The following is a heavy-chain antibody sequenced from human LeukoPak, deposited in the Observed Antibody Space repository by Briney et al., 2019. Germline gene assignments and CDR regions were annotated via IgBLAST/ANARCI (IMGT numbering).Heavy chain of an antibody. CDR3: ARQTEQQLAGDYYYGMDV. D-gene: IGHD6-13*01. V-gene: IGHV3-33*01. CDR2: IWYDGSNK. CDR1: GFSFSTYG. Sequence: PGGSLRLSCVASGFSFSTYGIHWVRQAPGKGLEWVAVIWYDGSNKFYADSVKGRFTISRDNSKNTLYLQMNSLRAEDTAVYYCARQTEQQLAGDYYYGMDVWGQGTTVTVSS. J-gene: IGHJ6*02.